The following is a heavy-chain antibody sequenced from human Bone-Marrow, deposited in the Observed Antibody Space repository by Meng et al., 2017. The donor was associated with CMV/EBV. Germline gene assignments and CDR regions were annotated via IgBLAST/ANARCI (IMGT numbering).Heavy chain of an antibody. CDR1: SLSTSGVG. CDR3: AHTSFYSSGWGDDAFDI. V-gene: IGHV2-5*01. D-gene: IGHD6-19*01. Sequence: SLSTSGVGVGWIRQPPGKALEWLALIYWNDDKRYSPSLKRRLTITKDTSKNQVVLTMTNMDPVDTATYYCAHTSFYSSGWGDDAFDIWGQGTMVTVSS. J-gene: IGHJ3*02. CDR2: IYWNDDK.